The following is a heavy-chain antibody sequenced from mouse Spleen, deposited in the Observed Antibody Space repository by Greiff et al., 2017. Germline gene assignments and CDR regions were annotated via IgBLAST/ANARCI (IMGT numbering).Heavy chain of an antibody. CDR2: INPSNGGT. Sequence: VQLQQPGTELVKPGASVKLSCKASGYTFTSYWMHWVKQRPGQGLEWIGNINPSNGGTNYNEKFKSKATLTVDKSSSTAYMQLSSLTSEDSAVYYCASPPYGSDWYFDVWGAGTTVTVSS. CDR3: ASPPYGSDWYFDV. CDR1: GYTFTSYW. V-gene: IGHV1-53*01. D-gene: IGHD1-1*01. J-gene: IGHJ1*01.